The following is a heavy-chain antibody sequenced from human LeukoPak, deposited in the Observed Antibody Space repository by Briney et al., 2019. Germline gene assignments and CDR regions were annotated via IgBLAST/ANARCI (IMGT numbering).Heavy chain of an antibody. CDR1: GYTFTSYY. Sequence: ASVKVSCKASGYTFTSYYMHWVRQAPGQGLEWMGIINPSGGSTSYAQKLQGRVTMTTDTSTSTAYMELRSLRSDDTAVYYCARPVVTYDWYFDLWGRGTLVTVSS. D-gene: IGHD4-23*01. CDR3: ARPVVTYDWYFDL. CDR2: INPSGGST. J-gene: IGHJ2*01. V-gene: IGHV1-46*01.